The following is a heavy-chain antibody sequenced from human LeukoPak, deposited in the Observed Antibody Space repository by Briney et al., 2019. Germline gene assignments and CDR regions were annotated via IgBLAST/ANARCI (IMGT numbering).Heavy chain of an antibody. Sequence: PGGSPRLSCAASGFTFSSYWMTWVRQVPGKGLEWVAKIKQDGSEKYYVDSVKGRFTISRDNAKNSLYLQMNSLGAEDTAVYYCARRGTSSSWAHFDYWGQGTLVTVSS. CDR3: ARRGTSSSWAHFDY. CDR2: IKQDGSEK. CDR1: GFTFSSYW. D-gene: IGHD6-13*01. V-gene: IGHV3-7*05. J-gene: IGHJ4*02.